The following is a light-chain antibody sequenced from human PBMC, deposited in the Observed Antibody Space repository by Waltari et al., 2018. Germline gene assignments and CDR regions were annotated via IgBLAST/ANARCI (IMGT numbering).Light chain of an antibody. J-gene: IGLJ3*02. V-gene: IGLV8-61*01. CDR3: VLYMTSGISV. Sequence: QTVVTQEPSFSVSPGGTVTLTCGLSSGSVSTSSYPSWYQQTPGRPPRTLIYNPNTRSSGVPDRFSGSILGNKAALTITGAQADDESDYYCVLYMTSGISVFGGGTKLTVL. CDR2: NPN. CDR1: SGSVSTSSY.